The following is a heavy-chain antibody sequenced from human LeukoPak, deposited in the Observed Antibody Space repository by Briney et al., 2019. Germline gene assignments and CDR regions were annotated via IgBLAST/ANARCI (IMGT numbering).Heavy chain of an antibody. J-gene: IGHJ4*02. V-gene: IGHV4-39*01. CDR3: ARKGDGYNYYFDY. D-gene: IGHD5-24*01. Sequence: PSETLSLTCTVSGGSISSSSYYWGWIRQPPGKGLKWIGSIYYSGSTYYNPSLKSRVTISVDTSKNQFSLKLSSVTAADTAVYYCARKGDGYNYYFDYWGQGTLVTVSS. CDR1: GGSISSSSYY. CDR2: IYYSGST.